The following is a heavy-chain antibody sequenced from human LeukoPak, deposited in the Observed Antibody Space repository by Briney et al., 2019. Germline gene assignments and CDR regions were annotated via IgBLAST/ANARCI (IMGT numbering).Heavy chain of an antibody. Sequence: PGGSLRLSCATSGFTFSGCAIHWVRQASEKGREWVGRIRSKAHNYATAYAASVKGRFTISRDDSKNTAYLQMNSLKTEDTAMYYCTSLQDAVVIPGRWGQGTLVTVSS. D-gene: IGHD4-23*01. J-gene: IGHJ4*02. CDR1: GFTFSGCA. V-gene: IGHV3-73*01. CDR3: TSLQDAVVIPGR. CDR2: IRSKAHNYAT.